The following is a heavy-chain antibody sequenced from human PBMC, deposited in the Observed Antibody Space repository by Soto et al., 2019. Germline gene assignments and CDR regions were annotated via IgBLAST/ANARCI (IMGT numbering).Heavy chain of an antibody. V-gene: IGHV3-33*01. J-gene: IGHJ6*02. D-gene: IGHD5-12*01. CDR3: ARDVVATIRNYYYYGMDV. Sequence: QVQLVESGGGVVQPGRSLRLSCAASGFTFSSYGMHWVRQAPGKGLEWVAVIWYDGSNKYYADSVKGRFTISRDNSKNTLHLQMNSLRAEDTAVYYCARDVVATIRNYYYYGMDVWGQGTTVTVSS. CDR1: GFTFSSYG. CDR2: IWYDGSNK.